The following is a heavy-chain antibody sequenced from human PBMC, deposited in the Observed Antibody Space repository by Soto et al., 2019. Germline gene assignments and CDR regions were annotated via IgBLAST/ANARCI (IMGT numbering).Heavy chain of an antibody. V-gene: IGHV3-21*01. D-gene: IGHD2-15*01. Sequence: EVHLVASGGGLVKPGGSLSLSCAVSGFTFSSCTMNWVRQAPGKGLEWVSSISPSTSHIYYADSVKGRFTISRDNAKNSLFLQMNSLRAEDTAVYYCSGCSGGACHQNYGMDVWGQGTTVTVSS. J-gene: IGHJ6*02. CDR3: SGCSGGACHQNYGMDV. CDR1: GFTFSSCT. CDR2: ISPSTSHI.